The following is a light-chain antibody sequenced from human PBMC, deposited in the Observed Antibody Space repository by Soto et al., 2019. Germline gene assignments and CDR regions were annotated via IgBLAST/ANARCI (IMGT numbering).Light chain of an antibody. CDR3: LVYYDGGRGV. CDR1: TGEVTSSYY. J-gene: IGLJ3*02. CDR2: STH. Sequence: QAVVTQEPSLTVSPGGTVTLTCASSTGEVTSSYYPNWFQQKPGQTPRALIYSTHKRHSWTPARFSGSLLGGKAALTLSGVQPEDEADYYCLVYYDGGRGVFGGGTKLTVL. V-gene: IGLV7-43*01.